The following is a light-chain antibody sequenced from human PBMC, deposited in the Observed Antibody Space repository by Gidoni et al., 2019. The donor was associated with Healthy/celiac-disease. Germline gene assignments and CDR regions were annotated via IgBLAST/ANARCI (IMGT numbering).Light chain of an antibody. J-gene: IGKJ3*01. Sequence: EIVMTPSPATLSVSPGERATLSCRASQSVSSNLAWYQQKPGQAPRLLIYGASTRATGIPARFSGSGSGTEFTLTISSLQSEDFAVYYCQQYNNWPGTFGPXTKVDIK. CDR3: QQYNNWPGT. V-gene: IGKV3-15*01. CDR1: QSVSSN. CDR2: GAS.